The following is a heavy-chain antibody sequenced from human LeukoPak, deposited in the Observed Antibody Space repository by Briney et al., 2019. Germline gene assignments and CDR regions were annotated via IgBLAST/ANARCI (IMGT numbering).Heavy chain of an antibody. Sequence: ASVKDSCKASGYTFTGYYMHWVRQAPGQGLEWMGWINPNSGGTNYAQKFQGRVTITADESTSTAYMELSSLRSEDTAVYYCARTFYYDSSGYQLYYFDYWGQGTLVTVSS. V-gene: IGHV1-2*02. J-gene: IGHJ4*02. D-gene: IGHD3-22*01. CDR3: ARTFYYDSSGYQLYYFDY. CDR2: INPNSGGT. CDR1: GYTFTGYY.